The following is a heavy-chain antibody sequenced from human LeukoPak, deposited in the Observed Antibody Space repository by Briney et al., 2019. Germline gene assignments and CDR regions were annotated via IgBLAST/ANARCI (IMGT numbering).Heavy chain of an antibody. Sequence: SETLSLTCAVYGGSFSSYYWSWIRQPPGKGLEWIGYIYYSGSTNYNPSLKSRVTISVDTSKNQFSLKRSSVTAADTAVYYCAGNYYDSSGPFSWSQGTLVTVSS. D-gene: IGHD3-22*01. CDR3: AGNYYDSSGPFS. CDR2: IYYSGST. V-gene: IGHV4-59*01. CDR1: GGSFSSYY. J-gene: IGHJ4*02.